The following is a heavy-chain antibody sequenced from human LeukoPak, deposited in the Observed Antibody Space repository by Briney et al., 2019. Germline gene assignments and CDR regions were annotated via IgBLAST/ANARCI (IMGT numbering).Heavy chain of an antibody. J-gene: IGHJ3*01. D-gene: IGHD3-9*01. CDR3: AREGDDILTGYSFDAFDV. V-gene: IGHV4-4*07. CDR2: MYISGST. CDR1: GGSISSYY. Sequence: PSETLSLTCTVSGGSISSYYWSWIRQPAGKGLEWIGRMYISGSTNYNPSLKSRVTMSVDTSKNQFSLKLNSVTAADTVVYYCAREGDDILTGYSFDAFDVWGQGTMVTVSS.